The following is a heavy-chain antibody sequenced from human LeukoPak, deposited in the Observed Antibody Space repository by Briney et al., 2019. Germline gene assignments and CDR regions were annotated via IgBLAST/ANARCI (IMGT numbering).Heavy chain of an antibody. CDR3: ARGDNEYWSGYDYYYYMDV. CDR2: IYYSGST. Sequence: SETLSLTCTVSGGSISSSYWSWLRQPPGKRLEWIGYIYYSGSTNYNPSLKSRVTISVDTSKNQFSLKLSSVTAADTAVYYCARGDNEYWSGYDYYYYMDVWGKGTTVTVSS. V-gene: IGHV4-59*01. CDR1: GGSISSSY. J-gene: IGHJ6*03. D-gene: IGHD3-3*01.